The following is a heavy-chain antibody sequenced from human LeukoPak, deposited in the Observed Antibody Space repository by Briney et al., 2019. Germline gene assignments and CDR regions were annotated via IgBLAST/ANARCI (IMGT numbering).Heavy chain of an antibody. D-gene: IGHD2-8*01. V-gene: IGHV1-18*01. Sequence: ASVKVSCKASGYTFTSYGISWVRQAPGQGLEWMGWISAYNGNTNYAQKFQGRVTMTRDTSISTAYMELSRLRSDDTAVYYCAREADIVLMVYAIYYWGQGTLVTVSS. CDR1: GYTFTSYG. CDR3: AREADIVLMVYAIYY. J-gene: IGHJ4*02. CDR2: ISAYNGNT.